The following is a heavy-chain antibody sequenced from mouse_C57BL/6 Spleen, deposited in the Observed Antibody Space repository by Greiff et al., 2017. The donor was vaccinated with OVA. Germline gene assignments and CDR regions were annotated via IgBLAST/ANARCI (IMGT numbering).Heavy chain of an antibody. CDR2: FYPGSGSI. J-gene: IGHJ4*01. CDR3: ARHEENYGSREGYYAMDY. CDR1: GYTFTEYT. D-gene: IGHD1-1*01. Sequence: VKLQESGAELVKPGASVKLSCKASGYTFTEYTIHWVKQRSGQGLEWIGWFYPGSGSIKYNEKFKDKATLTADKSSSTVYMELSRLTSEDSAVYFCARHEENYGSREGYYAMDYWGQGTSVTVSS. V-gene: IGHV1-62-2*01.